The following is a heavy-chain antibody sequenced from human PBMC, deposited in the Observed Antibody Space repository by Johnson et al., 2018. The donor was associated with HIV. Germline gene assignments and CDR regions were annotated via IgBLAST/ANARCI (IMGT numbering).Heavy chain of an antibody. CDR3: ARDGAIHLHEDVFDF. CDR1: GFTFDDYA. CDR2: IKQDGSQK. V-gene: IGHV3-7*01. D-gene: IGHD5-18*01. Sequence: VQLVESGGVVVQPGGSLRLSCAASGFTFDDYAMHWVRQAPGKGLEWVANIKQDGSQKYYMDSVKGRFTISRDNSNNRLYLQMSGLRTEDTGVYYCARDGAIHLHEDVFDFWGQGTTVTVSS. J-gene: IGHJ3*01.